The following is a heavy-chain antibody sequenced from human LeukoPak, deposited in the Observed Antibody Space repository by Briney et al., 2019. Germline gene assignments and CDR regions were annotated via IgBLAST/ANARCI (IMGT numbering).Heavy chain of an antibody. D-gene: IGHD3-22*01. CDR2: ITPILGIA. Sequence: SVKVSCKASGGTFSSYAISWVRQAPGQGLEWMGRITPILGIANYAQKFQGRVTITADKSTSTAYMELSSLRSEDTAVYYCARDPRYYDSSGYLEEVDYWGQGTLVTVSS. CDR1: GGTFSSYA. V-gene: IGHV1-69*04. CDR3: ARDPRYYDSSGYLEEVDY. J-gene: IGHJ4*02.